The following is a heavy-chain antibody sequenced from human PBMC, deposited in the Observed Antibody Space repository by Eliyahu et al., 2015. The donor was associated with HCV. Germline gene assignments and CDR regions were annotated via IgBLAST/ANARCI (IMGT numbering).Heavy chain of an antibody. V-gene: IGHV4-31*03. Sequence: QVQLQESGPGLVKPSQTLSLTCTVSGGSISSGGYYWSWIRQHPGKGPEGCVGIYYCGSTYHNPSLKSRVTISVDTSKNQFSLKLSSVTAADTAVYYCARTPSEWVMVDYWGQGTLVTVSS. CDR1: GGSISSGGYY. CDR3: ARTPSEWVMVDY. J-gene: IGHJ4*02. CDR2: IYYCGST. D-gene: IGHD3-3*01.